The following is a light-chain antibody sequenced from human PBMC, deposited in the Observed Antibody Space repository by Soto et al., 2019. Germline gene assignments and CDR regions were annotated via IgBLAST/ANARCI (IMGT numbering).Light chain of an antibody. Sequence: EIVLTQSPGTLSLSPGERATLSCRASQSVSSSYLAWYQHKPGQAPRLLIYGASSRATGIPDRFSGSGSGTDFTLTISRLEPEDFAVYYYQQYGSSPLTFGQGTKLPIK. CDR3: QQYGSSPLT. CDR2: GAS. J-gene: IGKJ2*01. CDR1: QSVSSSY. V-gene: IGKV3-20*01.